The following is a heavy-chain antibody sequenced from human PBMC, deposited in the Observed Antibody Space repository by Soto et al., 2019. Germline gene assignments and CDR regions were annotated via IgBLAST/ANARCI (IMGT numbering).Heavy chain of an antibody. J-gene: IGHJ4*02. CDR2: ISSTTNYI. CDR1: GFTFTRYS. CDR3: ARESEDLTSNFDY. Sequence: EVQLVESGGGLVKPGGSLRLSCAASGFTFTRYSMNWVRQAPGKGLEWVSSISSTTNYIYYGDSMKGRFTISSDNAKNLLYLEMNSLRAEDTVVYYCARESEDLTSNFDYWGQGTLVTVSS. V-gene: IGHV3-21*06.